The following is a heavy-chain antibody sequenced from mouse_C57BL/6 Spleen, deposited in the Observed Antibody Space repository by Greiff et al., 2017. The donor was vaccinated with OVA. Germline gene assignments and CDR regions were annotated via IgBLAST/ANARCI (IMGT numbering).Heavy chain of an antibody. CDR3: ARSSIFAY. V-gene: IGHV1-26*01. CDR2: INPNNGGT. J-gene: IGHJ3*01. CDR1: GYTFTDYY. D-gene: IGHD1-3*01. Sequence: EVQLQQSGPELVKPGASVKISCKASGYTFTDYYMNWVKQSHGKSLEWIGDINPNNGGTSYNQKFKGKATLTVDKSSSTAYMELRSLTSEDSAVYYCARSSIFAYWGQGTLVTVSA.